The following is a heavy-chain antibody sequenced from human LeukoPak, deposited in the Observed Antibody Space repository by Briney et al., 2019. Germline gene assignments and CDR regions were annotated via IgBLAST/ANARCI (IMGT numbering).Heavy chain of an antibody. D-gene: IGHD2-2*01. V-gene: IGHV5-10-1*01. CDR1: GYSFTSYW. CDR3: ARDIVVVPAAMNYYYGMDV. CDR2: IDPSDSYT. Sequence: GESLSISCKGSGYSFTSYWISWVRQMPGKGLEWMGRIDPSDSYTNYSPSFQGHVTISADKSIGTAYLQWSSLKASDTAMYYCARDIVVVPAAMNYYYGMDVWGKGTTVTVSS. J-gene: IGHJ6*04.